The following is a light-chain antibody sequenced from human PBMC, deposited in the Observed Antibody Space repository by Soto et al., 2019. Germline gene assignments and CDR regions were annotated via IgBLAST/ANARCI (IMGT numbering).Light chain of an antibody. J-gene: IGKJ1*01. CDR1: QSISSW. CDR2: DAS. CDR3: QQYNSYCT. V-gene: IGKV1-5*01. Sequence: DIQMTQSPSNLSASVGDRVTITCRASQSISSWLAWYQQKPGKAPKLLIYDASSLESGVPSRFSGSGSGTEFTLTISSLQPDDFATYYCQQYNSYCTFGQGTKVDIK.